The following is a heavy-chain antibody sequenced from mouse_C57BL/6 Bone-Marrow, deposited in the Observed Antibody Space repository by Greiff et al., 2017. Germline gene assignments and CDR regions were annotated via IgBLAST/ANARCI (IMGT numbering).Heavy chain of an antibody. J-gene: IGHJ4*01. Sequence: VQRVESGPGLVKPGASVTLSCTASGYAFSSSWMNWVKQRPGTGLEWIGWIYPGDGATYYHGKFKGKATLNADKSSGTAYMQHSRLTSEDSAVYFCTREGVYYGPYYAMDYWGQGTSVTVSS. CDR3: TREGVYYGPYYAMDY. CDR1: GYAFSSSW. CDR2: IYPGDGAT. V-gene: IGHV1-82*01. D-gene: IGHD2-1*01.